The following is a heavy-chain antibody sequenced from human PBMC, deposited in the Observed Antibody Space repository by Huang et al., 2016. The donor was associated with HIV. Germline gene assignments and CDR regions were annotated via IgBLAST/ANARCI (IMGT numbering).Heavy chain of an antibody. Sequence: EVQLVQSGAEVKKPGESLKISCKGSGYSFSTYWIGWVRQMPGKGLEWMGMIFPGDSDTRYSPSFQGQVTNAADKSISTAYLQWSSLKASDTAMYYCASTASYSGSYRGAFDIWGQGTMVTVSS. D-gene: IGHD1-26*01. CDR3: ASTASYSGSYRGAFDI. V-gene: IGHV5-51*03. J-gene: IGHJ3*02. CDR2: IFPGDSDT. CDR1: GYSFSTYW.